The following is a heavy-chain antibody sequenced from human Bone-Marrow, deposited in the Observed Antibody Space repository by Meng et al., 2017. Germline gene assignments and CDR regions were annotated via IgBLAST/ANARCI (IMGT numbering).Heavy chain of an antibody. D-gene: IGHD5-12*01. CDR1: GGSISSGGYY. CDR2: IYYSGST. CDR3: ARGEIVATTAHYYYYGMDV. J-gene: IGHJ6*02. Sequence: SETLSLTCTVSGGSISSGGYYWSWIRQHPGKGLEWIGYIYYSGSTYYNPSLKSRVTISVDTSKNQFSLKLSSVTAADTAVYYCARGEIVATTAHYYYYGMDVWGQGTTVTVSS. V-gene: IGHV4-31*03.